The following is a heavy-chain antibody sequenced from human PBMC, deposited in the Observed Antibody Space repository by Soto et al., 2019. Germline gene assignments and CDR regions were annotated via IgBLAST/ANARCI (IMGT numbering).Heavy chain of an antibody. J-gene: IGHJ5*02. CDR2: IYHSGST. CDR3: ARDGAGAYGLGWFDP. CDR1: GDSISRGGYY. Sequence: QVQLQESGPGLVKPSQTLSLTCTVSGDSISRGGYYWNWIRQHPRKGLEWIGYIYHSGSTNYNPSLNSRVTISVDTSKNQLSLKLSNVTAADTAVYYCARDGAGAYGLGWFDPWGQGILVTVSS. D-gene: IGHD2-21*01. V-gene: IGHV4-31*03.